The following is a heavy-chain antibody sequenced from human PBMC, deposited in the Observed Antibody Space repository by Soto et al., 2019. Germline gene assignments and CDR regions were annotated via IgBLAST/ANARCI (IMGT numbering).Heavy chain of an antibody. CDR3: TRQAPQGYSGNSPTSPYGMDV. CDR1: GFTFSGSA. D-gene: IGHD1-26*01. V-gene: IGHV3-73*01. Sequence: EVQLVESGGGLVQPGGSLKLSCAASGFTFSGSAMHWVRQASGKGLEWVGRIRSKANSYATAYAASVKGRFTISRDDSKNTAYLQMNSLKTEDTAVYYCTRQAPQGYSGNSPTSPYGMDVWGQGTTVTVSS. J-gene: IGHJ6*02. CDR2: IRSKANSYAT.